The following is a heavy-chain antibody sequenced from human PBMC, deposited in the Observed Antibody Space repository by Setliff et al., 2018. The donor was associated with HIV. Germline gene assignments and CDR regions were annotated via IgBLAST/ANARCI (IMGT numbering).Heavy chain of an antibody. CDR3: ARGGGYCTNGLCYNRWFDP. CDR1: GGTLNNCA. Sequence: SVKVSCKASGGTLNNCAISWVRQAPGQGLEWMGGIIPVFRTVNYAQKFQGRVSMTWKRPSSTVYMELSRLTFDDTAVYYCARGGGYCTNGLCYNRWFDPWGQGTLVTVSS. CDR2: IIPVFRTV. D-gene: IGHD2-8*01. V-gene: IGHV1-69*06. J-gene: IGHJ5*02.